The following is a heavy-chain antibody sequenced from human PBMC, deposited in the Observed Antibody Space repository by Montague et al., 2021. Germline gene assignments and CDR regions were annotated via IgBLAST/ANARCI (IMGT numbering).Heavy chain of an antibody. D-gene: IGHD4-23*01. V-gene: IGHV3-7*01. CDR3: VSVGK. CDR1: GFTFSNSW. J-gene: IGHJ4*02. CDR2: INPDGSAK. Sequence: SLRLSCAASGFTFSNSWMNWVRQAPGKGLEWVANINPDGSAKRHVDSVQGRFTISRDNAKNSLHLQMNSLRAEDTAVYYCVSVGKWGQGTLVTVSS.